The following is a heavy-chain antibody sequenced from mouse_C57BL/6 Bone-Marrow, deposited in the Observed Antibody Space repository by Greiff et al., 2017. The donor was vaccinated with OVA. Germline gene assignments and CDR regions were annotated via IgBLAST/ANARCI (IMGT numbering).Heavy chain of an antibody. CDR3: ARDAYDYDDWFAY. Sequence: QVQLQQPGAELVKPGASVKLSCKASGYTFTSYWMHWVKQRPGQGLEWIGMIHPNSGSINYNEKFKSKATLTVDKSSSTAYMQLSSLTSEDSAVYYCARDAYDYDDWFAYWGQGTLVTVSA. V-gene: IGHV1-64*01. CDR2: IHPNSGSI. J-gene: IGHJ3*01. D-gene: IGHD2-4*01. CDR1: GYTFTSYW.